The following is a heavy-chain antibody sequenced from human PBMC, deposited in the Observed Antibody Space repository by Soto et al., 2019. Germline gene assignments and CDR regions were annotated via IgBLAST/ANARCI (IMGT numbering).Heavy chain of an antibody. D-gene: IGHD6-6*01. J-gene: IGHJ4*02. CDR1: GFTFSSYA. Sequence: EVQLLESGGGLVQPGGSLTLSCAASGFTFSSYAMSWVRQAPGKGLEWVSAISGSVGSTYHADSVKGRFTISRDNSKNTLYLQMNSLRADDTAVYYCAKEGQLAPHFDYWGQGTLVTVSS. CDR2: ISGSVGST. V-gene: IGHV3-23*01. CDR3: AKEGQLAPHFDY.